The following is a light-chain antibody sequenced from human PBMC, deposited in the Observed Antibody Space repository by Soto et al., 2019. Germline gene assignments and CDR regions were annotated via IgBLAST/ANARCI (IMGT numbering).Light chain of an antibody. CDR3: AAWDDSLDGPI. CDR2: GNS. Sequence: QSVLTQPPSVSGAPGQRVTISCTGSSSNIGAGYDVHWYQQLPGTAPKLLIYGNSKRPSGVPDRFSGSKSGTPASLAISGLQSEDESDYYCAAWDDSLDGPIFGTGTKVTVL. V-gene: IGLV1-40*01. CDR1: SSNIGAGYD. J-gene: IGLJ1*01.